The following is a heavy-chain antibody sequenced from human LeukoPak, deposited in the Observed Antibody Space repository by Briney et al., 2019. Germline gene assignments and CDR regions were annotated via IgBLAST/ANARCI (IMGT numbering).Heavy chain of an antibody. V-gene: IGHV4-4*07. CDR2: IHTSGNT. D-gene: IGHD6-6*01. CDR1: GGSISTYY. Sequence: PSETLSLTCTVSGGSISTYYWSWIRQPAGKGLEWIGRIHTSGNTDYNPSLKSRVTMSVDTSKNQFSLKLSSVTAADTDVYYCAREGSMTARPFVSIDYWGQGTLVTISS. J-gene: IGHJ4*02. CDR3: AREGSMTARPFVSIDY.